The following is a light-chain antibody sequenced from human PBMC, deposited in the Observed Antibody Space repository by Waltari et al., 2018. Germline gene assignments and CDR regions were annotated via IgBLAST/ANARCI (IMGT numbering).Light chain of an antibody. Sequence: QPVVTQPPSASGTPGQRVTISCSGSSSNIESNPVNWYQQLPGRAPRLLIYSNSHRPSGVPDRFSASTSGKSASLAISGLQSDDEGNYYCASWDYSLNGVVYGGGTKLTAL. CDR3: ASWDYSLNGVV. CDR1: SSNIESNP. V-gene: IGLV1-44*01. J-gene: IGLJ2*01. CDR2: SNS.